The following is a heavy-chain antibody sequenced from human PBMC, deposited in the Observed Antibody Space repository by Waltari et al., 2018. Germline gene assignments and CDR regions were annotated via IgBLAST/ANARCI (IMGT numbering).Heavy chain of an antibody. CDR2: IYYSGST. J-gene: IGHJ5*02. D-gene: IGHD6-13*01. CDR3: ASRYSSSWYVRVGWFDP. CDR1: GGSISSSSYY. V-gene: IGHV4-39*01. Sequence: QLQLQESGPGLVKPSETLSLTCTVSGGSISSSSYYWGWIRPPPGKGLEWIGSIYYSGSTYYNPSLKSRVTISVDTSKNQFSLKLSSVTAADTAVYYCASRYSSSWYVRVGWFDPWGQGTLVTVSS.